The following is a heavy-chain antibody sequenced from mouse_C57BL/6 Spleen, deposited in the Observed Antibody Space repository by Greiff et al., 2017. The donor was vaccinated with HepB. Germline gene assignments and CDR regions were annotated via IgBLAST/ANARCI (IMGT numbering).Heavy chain of an antibody. J-gene: IGHJ3*01. V-gene: IGHV5-17*01. CDR2: ISSGSSTI. Sequence: EVKLMESGGGLVKPGGSLKLSCAASGFTFSDYGMHWVRQAPEQGLEWVAYISSGSSTIYYADTLKGRYTIARDNAKNTLCLQLTSLRSEDTAMYYCARPRSKYGWFAYWGQGTLVTVSA. D-gene: IGHD2-5*01. CDR3: ARPRSKYGWFAY. CDR1: GFTFSDYG.